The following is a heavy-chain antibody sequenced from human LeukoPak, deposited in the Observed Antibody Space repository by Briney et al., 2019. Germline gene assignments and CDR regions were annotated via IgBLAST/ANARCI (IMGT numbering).Heavy chain of an antibody. V-gene: IGHV3-23*01. Sequence: GGSLRLSCAASRFTFSSYAMSWVRQAPGKGLEWVSAISTNGVSTYYADSVKGRFTISRDNSENTLYLQMNSLRAEDTAVYYCAKELTRALGKGAYFGYWGQGTLVTVSS. CDR3: AKELTRALGKGAYFGY. CDR1: RFTFSSYA. J-gene: IGHJ4*02. D-gene: IGHD2-2*01. CDR2: ISTNGVST.